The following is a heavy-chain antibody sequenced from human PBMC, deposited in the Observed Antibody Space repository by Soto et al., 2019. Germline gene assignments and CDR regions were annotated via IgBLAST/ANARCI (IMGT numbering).Heavy chain of an antibody. D-gene: IGHD3-16*01. CDR3: AREGYYDYVWGSYHTCFFDY. Sequence: QVQLVQSGAEVKKPGSSVKVSCKASGCTFSSYAISWVRQAPGQGLEWMGGIIPIFGTANYAQKFQGRVTITADESTSTGYMELSSLRSEDTAVYYCAREGYYDYVWGSYHTCFFDYWGQGTLVTVSS. V-gene: IGHV1-69*01. CDR1: GCTFSSYA. CDR2: IIPIFGTA. J-gene: IGHJ4*02.